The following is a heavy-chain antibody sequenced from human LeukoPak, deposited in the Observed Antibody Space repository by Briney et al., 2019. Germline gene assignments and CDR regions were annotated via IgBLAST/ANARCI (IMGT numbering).Heavy chain of an antibody. CDR3: ARGRSYGFDFDS. CDR2: KYYSGSA. J-gene: IGHJ4*02. CDR1: GVSINTCCYY. V-gene: IGHV4-61*01. D-gene: IGHD5-18*01. Sequence: SGTLSLTCDVSGVSINTCCYYWTWIRQPPGKGLEWIGYKYYSGSARYNSSLRSRLTISLDSSKNQFSLRLTSVTAADTAVYYCARGRSYGFDFDSWGPGTLVIVSS.